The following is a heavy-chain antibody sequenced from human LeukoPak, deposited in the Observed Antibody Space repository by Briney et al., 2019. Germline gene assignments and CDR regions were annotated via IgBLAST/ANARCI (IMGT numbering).Heavy chain of an antibody. J-gene: IGHJ4*02. CDR3: AIDSSGYSQIDY. CDR2: IYHSGST. Sequence: SETLSLTCTVSGGSISSSSYYWSWIRQPPGKGLEWIGYIYHSGSTYYNPSLKSRVTISIDRSKDHFSLKLTSVTAADTAVYYCAIDSSGYSQIDYWGQGTLVTVSS. V-gene: IGHV4-30-2*01. CDR1: GGSISSSSYY. D-gene: IGHD3-22*01.